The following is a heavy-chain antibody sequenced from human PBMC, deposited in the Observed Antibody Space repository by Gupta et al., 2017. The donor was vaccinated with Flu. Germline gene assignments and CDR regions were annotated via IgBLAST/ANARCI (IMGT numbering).Heavy chain of an antibody. CDR3: ARTPRVGAFEY. D-gene: IGHD1-26*01. J-gene: IGHJ4*02. V-gene: IGHV1-46*01. CDR2: INPDGCST. Sequence: HGVRQAPGQGLGWKGKINPDGCSTRYAQRVQCRVTMTRDTSTNIVYMELSSLGSDDTAMYYCARTPRVGAFEYWGQVTLVAVSS.